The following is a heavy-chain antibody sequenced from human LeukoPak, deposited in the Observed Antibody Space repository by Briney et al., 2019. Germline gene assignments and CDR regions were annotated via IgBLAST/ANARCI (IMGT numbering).Heavy chain of an antibody. CDR3: ARHISGAATLD. J-gene: IGHJ4*02. D-gene: IGHD3-3*02. Sequence: SETLSLTCTVSSGSISGYYWNWIRQPPGKGLEWIGHIYYTGSTYYNPSLKSRVTMSVDTSKNQFSLRLSSVTAADTAVYYCARHISGAATLDWGQGTLVTVSS. CDR2: IYYTGST. V-gene: IGHV4-59*08. CDR1: SGSISGYY.